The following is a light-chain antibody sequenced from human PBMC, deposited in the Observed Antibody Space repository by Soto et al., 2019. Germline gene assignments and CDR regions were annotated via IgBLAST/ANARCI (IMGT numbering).Light chain of an antibody. CDR1: QTISNY. J-gene: IGKJ4*01. V-gene: IGKV1-39*01. CDR2: AAS. CDR3: QQCYSSPLT. Sequence: ASVGARVSIPCRASQTISNYLNWYQQQPGKAPKLLIYAASSLQSGVPSRFSGSGSGTDFTLTISSLQPEDFATYYCQQCYSSPLTFGGGTKVDI.